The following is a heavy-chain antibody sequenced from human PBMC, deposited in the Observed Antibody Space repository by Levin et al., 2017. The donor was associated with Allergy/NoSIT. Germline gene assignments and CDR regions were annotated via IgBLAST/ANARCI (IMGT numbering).Heavy chain of an antibody. Sequence: GGSLRLSCAASGFTVSSNYMSWVRQAPGKGLEWVSVIYSGGSTYYADSVKGRFTISRDNSKNTLYLQMNSLRAEDTAVYYCARTIGYCSSTSCYPADYWGQGTLVTVSS. V-gene: IGHV3-66*02. CDR1: GFTVSSNY. D-gene: IGHD2-2*01. CDR3: ARTIGYCSSTSCYPADY. CDR2: IYSGGST. J-gene: IGHJ4*02.